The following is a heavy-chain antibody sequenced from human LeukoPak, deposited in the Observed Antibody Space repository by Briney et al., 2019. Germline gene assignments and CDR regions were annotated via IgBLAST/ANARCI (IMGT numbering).Heavy chain of an antibody. V-gene: IGHV3-30*04. D-gene: IGHD5-24*01. CDR3: AKEGMATITVYFDY. CDR2: ISYDGSNK. CDR1: GFTFSSYA. J-gene: IGHJ4*02. Sequence: GRSLRLSCAASGFTFSSYAMHWVRQAPGKGLEWVAVISYDGSNKYYADSVKGRFTISRDNSKNTLYLQMNSLRAEGTAVYYCAKEGMATITVYFDYWGQGTLVTVSS.